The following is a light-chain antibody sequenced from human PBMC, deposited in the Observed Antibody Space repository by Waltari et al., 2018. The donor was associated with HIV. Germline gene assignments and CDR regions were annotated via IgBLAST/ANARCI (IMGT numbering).Light chain of an antibody. CDR1: SSDIGSYNL. V-gene: IGLV2-23*02. CDR3: SSYAGARGGV. Sequence: QSALTQPASVSESPGQSITISCSGTSSDIGSYNLVSWYQQHPGKAPKLIIYDFNKPPSGVANRFSGSKSGNTASLTISGLQAEDEADYYCSSYAGARGGVFGGGTKLTVL. CDR2: DFN. J-gene: IGLJ2*01.